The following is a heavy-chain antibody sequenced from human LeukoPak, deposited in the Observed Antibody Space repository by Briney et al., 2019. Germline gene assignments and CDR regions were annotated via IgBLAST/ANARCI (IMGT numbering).Heavy chain of an antibody. CDR1: GFTFSSYS. D-gene: IGHD3-22*01. V-gene: IGHV3-21*01. CDR3: ARDVPYYYDSSGYPVNYPHDY. J-gene: IGHJ4*02. Sequence: GGSLRLSCAASGFTFSSYSMNWVRQAPGKGLEWVSSISSSSYMYYADSVKGRFTISRDNAKNSLYLQMNSLRAEDTAVYYCARDVPYYYDSSGYPVNYPHDYWGQGTLVTVSS. CDR2: ISSSSYM.